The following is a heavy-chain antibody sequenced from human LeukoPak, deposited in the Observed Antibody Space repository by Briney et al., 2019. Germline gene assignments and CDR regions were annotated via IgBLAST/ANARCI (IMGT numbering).Heavy chain of an antibody. J-gene: IGHJ4*02. Sequence: GESLKISCKGSGYRFTSYWIGWGRQMPGKGLGWMGTIYPGDSDTRYSPSFKGQVTISADKSISTAYLQWSSLKASDTAMYYCARHDSRQLAWVDYWGQGTLVTVSS. CDR3: ARHDSRQLAWVDY. CDR1: GYRFTSYW. D-gene: IGHD6-13*01. V-gene: IGHV5-51*01. CDR2: IYPGDSDT.